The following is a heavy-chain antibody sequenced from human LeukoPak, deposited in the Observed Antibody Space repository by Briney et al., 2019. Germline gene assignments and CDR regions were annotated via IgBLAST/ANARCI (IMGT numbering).Heavy chain of an antibody. CDR3: ARDYYGSGSRDY. CDR2: ISSSSSYI. Sequence: GGSLRLSCAASGFTFDDYGMSWVRQAPGKGLEWVSSISSSSSYIYYADSVKGRFTISRDNAKNSLYLQMNSLRAEDTAVYYCARDYYGSGSRDYWGQGTLVTVSS. J-gene: IGHJ4*02. D-gene: IGHD3-10*01. CDR1: GFTFDDYG. V-gene: IGHV3-21*01.